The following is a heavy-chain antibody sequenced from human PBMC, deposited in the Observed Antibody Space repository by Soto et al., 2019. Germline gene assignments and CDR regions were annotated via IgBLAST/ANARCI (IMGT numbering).Heavy chain of an antibody. CDR3: ARDGYTVTPNYYYGMDV. J-gene: IGHJ6*02. CDR1: GGSISSYY. CDR2: IYYSGST. D-gene: IGHD4-4*01. V-gene: IGHV4-59*01. Sequence: QVQLQESGPGLVKPSETLSLTCTVSGGSISSYYWSWIRQPPGKGLEWIGYIYYSGSTNYNPSLNRRVTLSVDXSXNXXSLKLSSVTAADTAVYYCARDGYTVTPNYYYGMDVWGQGTTVTVSS.